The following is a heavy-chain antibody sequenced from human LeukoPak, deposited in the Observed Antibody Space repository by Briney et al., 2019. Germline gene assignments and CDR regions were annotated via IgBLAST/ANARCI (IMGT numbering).Heavy chain of an antibody. D-gene: IGHD4-17*01. CDR2: IIPIFGTA. CDR1: GGTFSSYA. CDR3: AKDWLWGNPRGDYTSGFNY. Sequence: SVRVSCKSSGGTFSSYAISWVRQAPGQGLEWMGGIIPIFGTANYAQKFQGRVTITADESTSTAYMELSSLRSEDTAVYYCAKDWLWGNPRGDYTSGFNYWGQGTLVTVSS. V-gene: IGHV1-69*13. J-gene: IGHJ4*02.